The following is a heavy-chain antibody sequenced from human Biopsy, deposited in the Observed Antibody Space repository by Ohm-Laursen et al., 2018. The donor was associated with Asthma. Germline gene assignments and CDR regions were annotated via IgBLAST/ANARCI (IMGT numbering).Heavy chain of an antibody. D-gene: IGHD2-21*01. CDR3: ARSYCGGDCFSPFDY. CDR1: GYTLTSYY. CDR2: INPSGGST. J-gene: IGHJ4*02. V-gene: IGHV1-46*01. Sequence: ASVKVSCKVSGYTLTSYYMHWVRQAPGQGLEWMGIINPSGGSTTYAQKFQGRVTMTRDTSTSTVYMELSSLRSEDTAMYYCARSYCGGDCFSPFDYWGQGTLVTVSS.